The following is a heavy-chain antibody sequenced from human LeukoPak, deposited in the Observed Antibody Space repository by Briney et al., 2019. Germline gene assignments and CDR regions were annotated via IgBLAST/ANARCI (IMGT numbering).Heavy chain of an antibody. CDR1: EFTFDKYW. V-gene: IGHV3-74*01. Sequence: GGSLRLSCAASEFTFDKYWMHWVRQAPGKGLVWVSRINGDGTITSYADSVKGAFIISRDNAKNTLYLQVSSLRAEDTALYYCAKDIDYGSGSYCFDYWGQGTLVTVSS. D-gene: IGHD3-10*01. CDR2: INGDGTIT. CDR3: AKDIDYGSGSYCFDY. J-gene: IGHJ4*02.